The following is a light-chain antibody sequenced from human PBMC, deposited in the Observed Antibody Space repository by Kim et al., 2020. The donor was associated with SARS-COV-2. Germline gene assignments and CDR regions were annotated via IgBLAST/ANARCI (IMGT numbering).Light chain of an antibody. CDR3: SAWDSSLSAWV. Sequence: RQTATLTCTGNTYNVGNGGAAWRQQHQGHPPKLLSYRNNNRPSGISERLSASRSGNTASLTITGLQPEDEADYYCSAWDSSLSAWVFGGGTQLTVL. J-gene: IGLJ3*02. CDR2: RNN. CDR1: TYNVGNGG. V-gene: IGLV10-54*01.